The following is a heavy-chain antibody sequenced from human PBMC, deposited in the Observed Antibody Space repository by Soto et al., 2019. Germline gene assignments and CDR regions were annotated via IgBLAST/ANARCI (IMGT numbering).Heavy chain of an antibody. CDR1: SGSIDTTNW. CDR2: IFHSGNT. Sequence: QVQLQESGPGLEKPSGTLSLTCAVSSGSIDTTNWWSWVRQPPGKGLEWIGEIFHSGNTYYNPSLASRVTISVDTSKNQFSLNLRSVTAADTAVYYCARRTWGMDVWGQGTTVTVSS. D-gene: IGHD2-8*01. V-gene: IGHV4-4*02. J-gene: IGHJ6*02. CDR3: ARRTWGMDV.